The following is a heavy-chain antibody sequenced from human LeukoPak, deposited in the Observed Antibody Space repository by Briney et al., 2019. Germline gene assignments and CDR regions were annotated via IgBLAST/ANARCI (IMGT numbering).Heavy chain of an antibody. Sequence: PSETLSLTCTVSGGSISSYYWSWIRQPPGKGLEWIAYIFYSGSTNYNPSLKSRVTISVDTYANQFSLRLTSVTAADTAVYYCGRHRSAMATFDSWGQGILVTVSS. CDR1: GGSISSYY. J-gene: IGHJ4*02. CDR3: GRHRSAMATFDS. CDR2: IFYSGST. V-gene: IGHV4-59*08. D-gene: IGHD2-2*01.